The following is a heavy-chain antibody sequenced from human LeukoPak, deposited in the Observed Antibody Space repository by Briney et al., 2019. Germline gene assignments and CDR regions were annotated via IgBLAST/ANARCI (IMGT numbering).Heavy chain of an antibody. V-gene: IGHV3-23*01. J-gene: IGHJ4*02. D-gene: IGHD1-26*01. CDR2: ISGSGGST. Sequence: HSGGFLTLSCAASGFTLSSYAMSWVRQAPGKGLEWVSAISGSGGSTYYADSVKGRLTHCRGQSKNTTYLQMNRLRAQGTAVYYCVKEPTYSVREEPSWSYWGQGTLVTVSS. CDR1: GFTLSSYA. CDR3: VKEPTYSVREEPSWSY.